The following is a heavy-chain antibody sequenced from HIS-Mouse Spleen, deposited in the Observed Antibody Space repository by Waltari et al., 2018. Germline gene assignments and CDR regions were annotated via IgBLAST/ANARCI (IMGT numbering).Heavy chain of an antibody. CDR1: GGSFSGYY. Sequence: QVQLQQWGAGLLKPSETLSLTCAVYGGSFSGYYWSWIRQPPGKGLEWIGEINHSGSTNYNPSLKSRVTISVDTSKNQFSLKLSSVTAADTAVYYCARGERIAAAGTGVYYFDYWGQGTLVTVSS. D-gene: IGHD6-13*01. CDR3: ARGERIAAAGTGVYYFDY. V-gene: IGHV4-34*01. CDR2: INHSGST. J-gene: IGHJ4*02.